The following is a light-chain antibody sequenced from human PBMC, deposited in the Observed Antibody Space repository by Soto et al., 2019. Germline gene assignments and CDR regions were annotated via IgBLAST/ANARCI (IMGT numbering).Light chain of an antibody. V-gene: IGKV3-20*01. J-gene: IGKJ3*01. CDR2: GAS. CDR3: HQYGSSPGFT. Sequence: EIVLTQSPGTLSLSPGERATLSCRASQSVSSSYLAWYQQKPGQAHRLLIYGASSRATGIPDRFSGSGSGTDFTLTISRLEPEDFAVYYCHQYGSSPGFTFGPGTKVDIK. CDR1: QSVSSSY.